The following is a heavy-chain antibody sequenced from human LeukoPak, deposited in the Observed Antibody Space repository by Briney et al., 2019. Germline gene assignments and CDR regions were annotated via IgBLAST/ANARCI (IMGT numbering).Heavy chain of an antibody. CDR1: GASISPYY. CDR3: ARDLSGSLYSDY. D-gene: IGHD3-10*01. Sequence: QPSETLSLTCSVSGASISPYYWNWIRQPAGKGLEWIGRLYPSGSSDYNPSLKSRVSISVGTSNNQFSLRVTSVTAADTAIYYCARDLSGSLYSDYWGQGILVTVSA. CDR2: LYPSGSS. V-gene: IGHV4-4*07. J-gene: IGHJ4*02.